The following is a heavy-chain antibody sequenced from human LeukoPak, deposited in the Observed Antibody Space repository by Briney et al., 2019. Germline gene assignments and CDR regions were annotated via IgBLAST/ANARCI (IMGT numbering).Heavy chain of an antibody. CDR2: INWDDQK. Sequence: KGSGPTLVNPTQTLTLTCTFSGFALTTSGVGVGWIRQPAGTALEWLAPINWDDQKVYSPSLQSRLSITNDTSKNQVVLTMTNVDPVDTATYCCAHRGDSSGYQYRYWFAPWGQGTLVTVSS. CDR3: AHRGDSSGYQYRYWFAP. V-gene: IGHV2-5*02. J-gene: IGHJ5*02. D-gene: IGHD3-22*01. CDR1: GFALTTSGVG.